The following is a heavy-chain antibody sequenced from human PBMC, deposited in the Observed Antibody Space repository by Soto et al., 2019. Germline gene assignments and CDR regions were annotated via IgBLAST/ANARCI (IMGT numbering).Heavy chain of an antibody. J-gene: IGHJ6*02. V-gene: IGHV5-10-1*01. CDR1: GYSFTSYW. D-gene: IGHD2-2*01. CDR3: ARHIVVVPAAPYYGMDV. Sequence: PGEPLKISCKGSGYSFTSYWISWVRQMPGKGLEWMGRIDPSDSYTNYSPSFQGHVTISADESISTAYLQWSSLKASDTAMYYCARHIVVVPAAPYYGMDVWGQGTTVTVSS. CDR2: IDPSDSYT.